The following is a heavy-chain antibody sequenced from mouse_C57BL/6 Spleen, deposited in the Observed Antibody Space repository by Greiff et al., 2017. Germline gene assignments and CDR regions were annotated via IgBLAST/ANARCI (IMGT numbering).Heavy chain of an antibody. V-gene: IGHV1-80*01. Sequence: QVQLQQSGAELVKPGASVKISCKASGYAFSSYWINWVKQRPGKGLEWIGQIYPGDGDTNYNGTFKGKATLTADKSSSTAYLQLSSLPSEESAVYFCARLYYYGSSHYFDYWGQGTTRTVSS. CDR1: GYAFSSYW. D-gene: IGHD1-1*01. CDR2: IYPGDGDT. J-gene: IGHJ2*01. CDR3: ARLYYYGSSHYFDY.